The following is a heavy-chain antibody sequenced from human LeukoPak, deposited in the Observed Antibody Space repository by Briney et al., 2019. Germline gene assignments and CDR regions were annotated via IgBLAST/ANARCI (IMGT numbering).Heavy chain of an antibody. CDR1: GYTFTSYD. D-gene: IGHD3/OR15-3a*01. CDR2: MNPNSGNT. Sequence: ASVKVSCKASGYTFTSYDINWVRQATGQGLEWMGWMNPNSGNTGYAQKFQGRVTMTKNTSITTAYMDLSSMTSEDTDVYYCARALSWTTESSYYMDVWGKGTTVTVSS. V-gene: IGHV1-8*01. J-gene: IGHJ6*03. CDR3: ARALSWTTESSYYMDV.